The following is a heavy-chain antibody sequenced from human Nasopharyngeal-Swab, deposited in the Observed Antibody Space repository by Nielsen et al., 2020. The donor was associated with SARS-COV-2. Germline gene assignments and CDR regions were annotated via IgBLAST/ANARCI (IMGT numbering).Heavy chain of an antibody. CDR3: VRATNLGGSLWVPDY. CDR2: STSSGSYI. Sequence: GESLKISCAASGFTFTTYSMNWIRQTPGKGLEWVSYSTSSGSYIWYADSVKGRFTISRDNAKNSLFLQMKSLRAEDTALYYCVRATNLGGSLWVPDYWGQGTLVTVSS. CDR1: GFTFTTYS. J-gene: IGHJ4*02. D-gene: IGHD5-12*01. V-gene: IGHV3-21*05.